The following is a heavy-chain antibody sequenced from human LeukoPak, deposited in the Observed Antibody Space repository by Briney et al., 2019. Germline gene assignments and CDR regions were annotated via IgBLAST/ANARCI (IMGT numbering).Heavy chain of an antibody. CDR3: ARTLGYCSGGSCSYYFDY. CDR1: GGSLSSGGYY. D-gene: IGHD2-15*01. V-gene: IGHV4-31*03. Sequence: SQTLSLTCTVSGGSLSSGGYYWRWIRQHPGKGLEWIGYTYYSGSTYYNPSLKSRVTISVDTSKNQFSLKLSSVTAADTAVYYCARTLGYCSGGSCSYYFDYWGQGTLVTVSS. J-gene: IGHJ4*02. CDR2: TYYSGST.